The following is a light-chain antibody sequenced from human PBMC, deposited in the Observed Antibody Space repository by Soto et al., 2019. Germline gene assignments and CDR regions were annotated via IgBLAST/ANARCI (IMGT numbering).Light chain of an antibody. CDR1: QDIDHC. J-gene: IGKJ4*01. Sequence: DIQMTQSPSSLSASVGDRVTITCQASQDIDHCLNWYQQKPGQAPKLLISDASILETGVPSRFRGRGSGTDFTFTIRGLQPEDVATFYCQQCDSLPHTFGGGTRVQIK. V-gene: IGKV1-33*01. CDR2: DAS. CDR3: QQCDSLPHT.